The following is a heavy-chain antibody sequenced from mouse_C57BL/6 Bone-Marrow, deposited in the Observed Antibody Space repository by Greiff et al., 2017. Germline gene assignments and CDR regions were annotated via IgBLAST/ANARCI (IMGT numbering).Heavy chain of an antibody. V-gene: IGHV1-39*01. CDR3: ARLGSTDGSPHWYFDV. D-gene: IGHD1-1*01. Sequence: EVKLMESGPELVKPGASVKISCKASGYSFTDYNMNWVKQSNGKSLEWIGVINPNYGTTSYNQKFKGKATLTVDQSSSTAYMQLNSLTSEDSAVYYCARLGSTDGSPHWYFDVWGTGTTVTVSS. CDR1: GYSFTDYN. CDR2: INPNYGTT. J-gene: IGHJ1*03.